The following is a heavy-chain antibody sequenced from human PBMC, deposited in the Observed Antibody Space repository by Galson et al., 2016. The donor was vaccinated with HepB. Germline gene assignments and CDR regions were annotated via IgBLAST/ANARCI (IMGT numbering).Heavy chain of an antibody. Sequence: CVISGDRVSSNSAAWNWIRQSPSRGREWLGWTYYRSNWYNDYAAAVNSQITINPNTAKNQFSLQLHSVTPEDTAVYYCAILGSSGAMDVWGQGTAVTVSS. V-gene: IGHV6-1*01. CDR1: GDRVSSNSAA. CDR2: TYYRSNWYN. J-gene: IGHJ6*02. CDR3: AILGSSGAMDV. D-gene: IGHD3-16*01.